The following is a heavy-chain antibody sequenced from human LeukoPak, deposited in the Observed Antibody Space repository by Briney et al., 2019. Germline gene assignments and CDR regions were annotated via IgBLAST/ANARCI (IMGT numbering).Heavy chain of an antibody. CDR3: ARGDHLGCGDYYFDY. CDR2: IYYSGST. CDR1: GGSISSYY. Sequence: SETLSLTCTVSGGSISSYYWSWIRQPPGKGLEWIGYIYYSGSTNYNPSLKSRVTISVDTSKNQFSLKLSSVTAADTAVYYCARGDHLGCGDYYFDYWGQGTLVTVSS. V-gene: IGHV4-59*01. J-gene: IGHJ4*02. D-gene: IGHD4-17*01.